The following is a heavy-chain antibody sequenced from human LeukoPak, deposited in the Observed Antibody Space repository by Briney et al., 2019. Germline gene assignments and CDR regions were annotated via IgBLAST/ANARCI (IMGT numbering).Heavy chain of an antibody. CDR2: INGGGGST. V-gene: IGHV3-43*02. D-gene: IGHD1-26*01. J-gene: IGHJ5*02. CDR3: AKGDRNGSYYNSFHP. CDR1: GFTFDDYA. Sequence: PGGSLRLSCAASGFTFDDYAMHWVRQGPGKGLEWVSLINGGGGSTYYADSVKGRFTISRDNSKNSLYLEMNSLRTEDTAFYYCAKGDRNGSYYNSFHPWGQGTLVTVSS.